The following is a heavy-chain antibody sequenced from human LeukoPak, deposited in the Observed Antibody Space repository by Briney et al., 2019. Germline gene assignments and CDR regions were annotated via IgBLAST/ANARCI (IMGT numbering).Heavy chain of an antibody. V-gene: IGHV3-66*01. D-gene: IGHD3-10*01. CDR2: IYSGGST. CDR1: GFTFSSYA. Sequence: GGSLRLSCAASGFTFSSYAMSWVRQAPGKGLEWVSVIYSGGSTYYADSVKGRFTISRDNSKNTLYLQMNSLRAEDTAVYYCASNLWFGEGPNAFDIWGQGTMVTVSS. J-gene: IGHJ3*02. CDR3: ASNLWFGEGPNAFDI.